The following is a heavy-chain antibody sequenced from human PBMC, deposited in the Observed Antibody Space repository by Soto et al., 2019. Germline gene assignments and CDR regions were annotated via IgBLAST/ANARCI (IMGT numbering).Heavy chain of an antibody. J-gene: IGHJ3*02. V-gene: IGHV4-31*03. CDR1: GGSISSGGYY. CDR3: ARAPRVTTAFDI. CDR2: TYYSGST. Sequence: QVQLQESGPGLVKPSQTLSLTCTVSGGSISSGGYYWSWIRQHPGKGLEWIGYTYYSGSTYYNPSLKSRGTISVDTSKSQSALKLSSVTAADKAVYYCARAPRVTTAFDIWGQGTMVTVSS. D-gene: IGHD4-17*01.